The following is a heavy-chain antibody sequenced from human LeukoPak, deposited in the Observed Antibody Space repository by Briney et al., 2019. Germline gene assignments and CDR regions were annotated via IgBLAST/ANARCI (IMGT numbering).Heavy chain of an antibody. CDR2: ISYDGSNK. Sequence: GRSLRLSCAASGFTFSSYAMHWVRQAPGKGLEWVAVISYDGSNKYYADSVKGRFTISRDNSKNTLYLQMNSLRAEDTAVYYCARDQGGSSWYPALYYHYYGMDVWGQGTTVTVSS. CDR3: ARDQGGSSWYPALYYHYYGMDV. J-gene: IGHJ6*02. D-gene: IGHD6-13*01. CDR1: GFTFSSYA. V-gene: IGHV3-30*04.